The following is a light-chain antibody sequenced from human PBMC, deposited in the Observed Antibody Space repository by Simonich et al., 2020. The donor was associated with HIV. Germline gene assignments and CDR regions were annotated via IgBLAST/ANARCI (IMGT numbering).Light chain of an antibody. J-gene: IGLJ3*02. Sequence: QSALTQPASVSGSPGQASTISCTGTSRDVGKYNLVSWYQHHPGKAPNLMIYEATERPSGVSDRFSGSQSGNTASLTISGLHVEDEAYYHCCSYAGSSSFWVFGGGTKLTVL. CDR3: CSYAGSSSFWV. V-gene: IGLV2-23*01. CDR2: EAT. CDR1: SRDVGKYNL.